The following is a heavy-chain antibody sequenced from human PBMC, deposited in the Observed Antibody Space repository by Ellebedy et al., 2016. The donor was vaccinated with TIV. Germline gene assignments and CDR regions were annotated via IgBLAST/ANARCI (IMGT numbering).Heavy chain of an antibody. CDR1: GFTFSSYS. J-gene: IGHJ4*02. V-gene: IGHV3-23*01. Sequence: PGGSLRLSCAASGFTFSSYSMNWVRQAPGKGLEWVSAISGSGGSTYYADSVKGRFTISRDNSKNTLYLQMNSLRAEDTAVYYCAKGEFSDFDYWGQGTLVTVST. CDR3: AKGEFSDFDY. D-gene: IGHD3-10*01. CDR2: ISGSGGST.